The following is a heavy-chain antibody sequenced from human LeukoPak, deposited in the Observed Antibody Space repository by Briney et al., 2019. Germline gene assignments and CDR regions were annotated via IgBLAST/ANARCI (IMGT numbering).Heavy chain of an antibody. V-gene: IGHV3-64D*09. Sequence: GGSLRLSCSASGFTFSSYAMHWVRQAPGKGLEYVSAIGSNGGSTYYADSVKGRFTISRDNSKNTLYLQMSSLRAEDTAVYYCVKDERYYDFWSGYYITLNYYFDYWGQGTLVTVSS. CDR1: GFTFSSYA. J-gene: IGHJ4*02. D-gene: IGHD3-3*01. CDR2: IGSNGGST. CDR3: VKDERYYDFWSGYYITLNYYFDY.